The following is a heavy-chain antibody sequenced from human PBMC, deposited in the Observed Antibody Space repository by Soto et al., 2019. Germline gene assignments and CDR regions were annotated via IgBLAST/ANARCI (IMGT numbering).Heavy chain of an antibody. CDR3: ARDTARAMVRIYYGMDV. Sequence: QVQLVESGGGVVQPGRSLRLSSAASGFTFSSYGMHWVRQAPGKGLEWVAVIWYDGSNKYYADSVKGRFTISRDNSKNTLYLQMNSLRAEDTAVYYCARDTARAMVRIYYGMDVWGQGTTVTVSS. D-gene: IGHD3-10*01. CDR2: IWYDGSNK. CDR1: GFTFSSYG. J-gene: IGHJ6*02. V-gene: IGHV3-33*01.